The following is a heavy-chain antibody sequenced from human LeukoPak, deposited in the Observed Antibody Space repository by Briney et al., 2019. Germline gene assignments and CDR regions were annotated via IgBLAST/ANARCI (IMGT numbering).Heavy chain of an antibody. CDR3: ARDQNRREVGAFYNKGFDY. CDR2: TSYDGSET. CDR1: GFFFSTYA. V-gene: IGHV3-30*04. J-gene: IGHJ4*02. D-gene: IGHD1-26*01. Sequence: PGGSLRLSCAASGFFFSTYAMHWVRQAPGKGLEWVALTSYDGSETYYADSVRGRFTISRDNSKNTLYLQMNSLRAEDTAVYYCARDQNRREVGAFYNKGFDYWGQGTLVTVSS.